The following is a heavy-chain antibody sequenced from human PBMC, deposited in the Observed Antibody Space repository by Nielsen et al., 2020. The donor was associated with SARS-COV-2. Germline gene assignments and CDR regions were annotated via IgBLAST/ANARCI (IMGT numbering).Heavy chain of an antibody. CDR3: ASSRTYSSGSWYWYFDL. CDR2: VFYSGST. CDR1: GGSISRSTYY. D-gene: IGHD6-19*01. Sequence: SETLSLTCTVSGGSISRSTYYWGWIRQPTGKGLEWIGNVFYSGSTYYNPSLKSRVTISVDTSKNEFSLKMNSVTAADTAVYYCASSRTYSSGSWYWYFDLWGRGTLVTVSS. V-gene: IGHV4-39*01. J-gene: IGHJ2*01.